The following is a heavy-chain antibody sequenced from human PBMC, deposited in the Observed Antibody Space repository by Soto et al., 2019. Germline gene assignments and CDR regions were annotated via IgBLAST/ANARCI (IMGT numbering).Heavy chain of an antibody. Sequence: GGSLRLSCAASGFIFENFGMSWVRQAPGKGLEWISSISGRGFKKYYADSVKGRLTISRDNSKSTVYLELNNLSAEDTAVYHCAKNQGVELVPLATVDWFDPWGQGSVVTVSA. CDR2: ISGRGFKK. CDR3: AKNQGVELVPLATVDWFDP. V-gene: IGHV3-23*01. D-gene: IGHD1-26*01. CDR1: GFIFENFG. J-gene: IGHJ5*02.